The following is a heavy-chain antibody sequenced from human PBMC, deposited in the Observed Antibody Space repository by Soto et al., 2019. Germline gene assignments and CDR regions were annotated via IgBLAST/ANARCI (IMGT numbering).Heavy chain of an antibody. V-gene: IGHV4-61*03. Sequence: LETLSLTCTVSGGSVSSGSFYWSWIRQPPGKGLEWIGYIYYSGGTNYNPSLKNRVTISKDTSANHFSLNLSSVTAADTAIYYCARDQGYYDSSGYFDYWGHGTLVTVSS. D-gene: IGHD3-22*01. CDR3: ARDQGYYDSSGYFDY. CDR2: IYYSGGT. J-gene: IGHJ4*01. CDR1: GGSVSSGSFY.